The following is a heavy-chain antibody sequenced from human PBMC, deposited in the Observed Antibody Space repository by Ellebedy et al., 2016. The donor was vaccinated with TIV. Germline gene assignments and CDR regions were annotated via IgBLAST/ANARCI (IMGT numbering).Heavy chain of an antibody. D-gene: IGHD6-19*01. CDR1: GYTLTELS. J-gene: IGHJ6*02. CDR3: ATDIAGAVDAYYYHGMDV. V-gene: IGHV1-24*01. CDR2: FDPEDGET. Sequence: AASVKVSCKVFGYTLTELSMHWVRQAPGKGLEWMGGFDPEDGETIYAQKFQGRVTMTEDTSTETAYMELSSLRSEDTAVYYCATDIAGAVDAYYYHGMDVWGQGTTVTVSS.